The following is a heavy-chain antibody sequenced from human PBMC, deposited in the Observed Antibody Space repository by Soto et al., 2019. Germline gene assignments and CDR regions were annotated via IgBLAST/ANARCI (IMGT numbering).Heavy chain of an antibody. CDR3: ARDWDSSGLFDP. J-gene: IGHJ5*02. CDR1: GASITTYY. CDR2: ISYSGST. V-gene: IGHV4-59*01. Sequence: ETLSLTCSVSGASITTYYWSWIRQPPGKGLEWIGSISYSGSTKYNPSLESRVMISLDTSKNQFSLRLTSVTAADTALYYCARDWDSSGLFDPWRQGALVTVSS. D-gene: IGHD3-10*01.